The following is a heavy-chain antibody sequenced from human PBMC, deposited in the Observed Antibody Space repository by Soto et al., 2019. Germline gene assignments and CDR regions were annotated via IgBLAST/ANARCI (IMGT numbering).Heavy chain of an antibody. CDR1: EFSFGSGG. CDR3: ARDRVATHFYGMDV. V-gene: IGHV3-33*01. D-gene: IGHD5-12*01. J-gene: IGHJ6*02. CDR2: IWYDGSNK. Sequence: GGSLRLSCAASEFSFGSGGMHWVRQAPGKGLEWVAVIWYDGSNKYYADSVKGRFTISRDNSKNTLYLQMNSLRAEDTAVYYCARDRVATHFYGMDVWGQGTTVTVSS.